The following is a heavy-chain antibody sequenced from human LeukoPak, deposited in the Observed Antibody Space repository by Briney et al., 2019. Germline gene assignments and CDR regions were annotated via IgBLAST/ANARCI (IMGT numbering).Heavy chain of an antibody. J-gene: IGHJ4*02. Sequence: PGRSLRLSCAASGFTFSSYGMHWVRQAPGKGLEWVAVISYDGSNKYYADSVKGRFTISRDNSKNTLYLQMNSLRAEDTAVYYCARDPIAAAGGMVDYWGQGTLVTVSS. V-gene: IGHV3-30*03. CDR3: ARDPIAAAGGMVDY. D-gene: IGHD6-13*01. CDR2: ISYDGSNK. CDR1: GFTFSSYG.